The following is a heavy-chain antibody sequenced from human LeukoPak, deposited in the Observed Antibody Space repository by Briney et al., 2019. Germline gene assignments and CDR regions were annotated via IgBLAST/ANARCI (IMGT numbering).Heavy chain of an antibody. V-gene: IGHV3-30*03. CDR2: ISSDENNK. CDR3: ARSRYCSGGNCYLDAFDI. D-gene: IGHD2-15*01. Sequence: RGSLRLSCAASGFTFSSYDMHWVRQAPGKGLEWVSVISSDENNKYYADSVKGRFTISRDNSKNTLYLQMSSLRPEDTAVYYCARSRYCSGGNCYLDAFDIWGQGTMVTVSS. J-gene: IGHJ3*02. CDR1: GFTFSSYD.